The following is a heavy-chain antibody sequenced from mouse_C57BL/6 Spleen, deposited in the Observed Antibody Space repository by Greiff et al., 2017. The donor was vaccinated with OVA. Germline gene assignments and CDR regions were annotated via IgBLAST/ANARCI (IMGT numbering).Heavy chain of an antibody. D-gene: IGHD1-1*01. CDR1: GFTFSDYG. Sequence: DVMLVESGGGLVKPGGSLKLSCAASGFTFSDYGMHWVRQAPEKGLEWVAYISSSSSTIYYADTVKGRSTISRDNAENTLFLQMTSLRSEDTAMYYCARPDGSSYPTWYFDVWGTGTTVTVSS. J-gene: IGHJ1*03. CDR2: ISSSSSTI. CDR3: ARPDGSSYPTWYFDV. V-gene: IGHV5-17*01.